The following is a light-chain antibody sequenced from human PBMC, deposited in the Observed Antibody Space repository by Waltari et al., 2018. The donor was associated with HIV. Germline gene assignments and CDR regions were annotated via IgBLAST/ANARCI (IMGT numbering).Light chain of an antibody. Sequence: QSVLTQPPSVSAAPGQKVTISCSGSSSNIGKNFVSWYKQLPGTAPKPLIYDNNKRPSGIPDRFSGSKYGTSATLGITGLQTGDEADYYCGTWDSSLSGVVFGGGTKLTVL. CDR2: DNN. J-gene: IGLJ3*02. CDR1: SSNIGKNF. V-gene: IGLV1-51*01. CDR3: GTWDSSLSGVV.